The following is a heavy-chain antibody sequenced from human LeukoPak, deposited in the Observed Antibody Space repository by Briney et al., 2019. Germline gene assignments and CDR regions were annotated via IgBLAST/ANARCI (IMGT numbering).Heavy chain of an antibody. Sequence: GGSLRLSCAASGFTFSSYAMHWVRQAPGKGLERVAVISYDGSNKYYADSVKGRFTISRDNSKNTLYLQLNSLRAEDTAVYYCARDELGHCSGGSCYLSAFDIWGQGTMVTVSS. CDR2: ISYDGSNK. V-gene: IGHV3-30-3*01. D-gene: IGHD2-15*01. CDR3: ARDELGHCSGGSCYLSAFDI. CDR1: GFTFSSYA. J-gene: IGHJ3*02.